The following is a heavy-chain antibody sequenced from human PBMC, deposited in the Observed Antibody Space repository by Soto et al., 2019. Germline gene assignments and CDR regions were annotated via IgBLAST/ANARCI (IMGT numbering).Heavy chain of an antibody. Sequence: GGSLRLSCAASGFTFSSYGMHWVRQAPGKGLEWVAVIWYDGSNKYYADSVKGRFTISRDNSKNTLYLQMNSLRAEDTAVYYCARENKAALYGMDVWGQGTTVTVSS. J-gene: IGHJ6*02. V-gene: IGHV3-33*01. CDR1: GFTFSSYG. CDR2: IWYDGSNK. D-gene: IGHD6-25*01. CDR3: ARENKAALYGMDV.